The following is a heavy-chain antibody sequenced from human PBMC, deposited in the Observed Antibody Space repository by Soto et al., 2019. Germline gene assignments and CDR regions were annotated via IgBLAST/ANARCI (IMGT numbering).Heavy chain of an antibody. CDR3: VKGGGYDILTGEDY. V-gene: IGHV3-23*01. J-gene: IGHJ4*02. CDR1: GFTFSSYA. D-gene: IGHD3-9*01. CDR2: ISGSGGST. Sequence: GGSLRLSCAASGFTFSSYAMSWVRQAPGKGLEWVSAISGSGGSTYYADSVKGRFTISRDNSKNTLYLQMNSLRAEDTALYYCVKGGGYDILTGEDYWGQGTLGTVSS.